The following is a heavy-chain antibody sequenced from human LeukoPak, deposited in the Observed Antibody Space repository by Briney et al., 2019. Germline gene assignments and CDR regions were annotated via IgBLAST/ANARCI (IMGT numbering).Heavy chain of an antibody. D-gene: IGHD7-27*01. CDR1: GGSISSYY. J-gene: IGHJ4*02. CDR3: ARRLTLTGDFDY. V-gene: IGHV4-59*01. Sequence: SETLSLTCTVSGGSISSYYWRWIRQPPGKGLEWIGYIYYSGSTNYNPSLKSRVTISVDTSKNQFSLKLSSVTAADTAVYYCARRLTLTGDFDYWGQGTLVTVSS. CDR2: IYYSGST.